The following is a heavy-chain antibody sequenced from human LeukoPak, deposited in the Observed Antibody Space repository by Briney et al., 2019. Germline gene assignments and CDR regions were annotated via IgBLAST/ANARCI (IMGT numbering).Heavy chain of an antibody. Sequence: GGSLRLSCAASGFTFSSYEMNWVRQAPGKGLEWVSYISSSGSTIYYADSVKGRFTISRDNAKNSLYLQVNSLRADDTAVYYCARLQRYVSDYCYGMDVWGQGTTVTVSS. D-gene: IGHD5-24*01. J-gene: IGHJ6*02. CDR3: ARLQRYVSDYCYGMDV. CDR2: ISSSGSTI. V-gene: IGHV3-48*03. CDR1: GFTFSSYE.